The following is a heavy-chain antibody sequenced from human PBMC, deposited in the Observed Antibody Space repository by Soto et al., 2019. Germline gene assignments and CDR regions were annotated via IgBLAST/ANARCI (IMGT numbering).Heavy chain of an antibody. CDR2: INAGNGNT. J-gene: IGHJ4*02. CDR3: ARTEPEWSVNTAMVWLFPFDY. CDR1: GYTFTSYA. V-gene: IGHV1-3*01. Sequence: ASVKVSCKASGYTFTSYAMHWVRQAPGQRLEWMGWINAGNGNTKYSQKFQGRVTITRDTSASTAYMELSSLRSEDTAVYYCARTEPEWSVNTAMVWLFPFDYWGQGTLVTVSS. D-gene: IGHD5-18*01.